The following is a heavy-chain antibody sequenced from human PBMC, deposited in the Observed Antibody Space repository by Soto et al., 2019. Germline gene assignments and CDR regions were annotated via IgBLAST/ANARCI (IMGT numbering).Heavy chain of an antibody. CDR3: ARVGLEITIVRGVIIGPLDY. J-gene: IGHJ4*02. CDR1: GGTFSSYA. Sequence: SVKVSCKASGGTFSSYAISWVRQAPGQGLEWMEGIIPISGTANYAQKFQGRVTITADESTSTAYMELSSLRSEDTAVYYCARVGLEITIVRGVIIGPLDYWGQGTLVTV. D-gene: IGHD3-10*01. V-gene: IGHV1-69*13. CDR2: IIPISGTA.